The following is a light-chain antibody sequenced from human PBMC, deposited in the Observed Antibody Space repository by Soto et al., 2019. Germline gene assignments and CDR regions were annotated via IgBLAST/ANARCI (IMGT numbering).Light chain of an antibody. V-gene: IGKV3-20*01. CDR1: QSISSNY. J-gene: IGKJ4*01. CDR3: QQYGYPQLT. Sequence: EIVLTQSPGTLSLSPGETFTLSCRASQSISSNYVAWFQHKPGQAPRLLIYGASSRAPGIPERFSGSGSGTDFSLTINRLEPEDSAVFYCQQYGYPQLTFGGGTKVEIK. CDR2: GAS.